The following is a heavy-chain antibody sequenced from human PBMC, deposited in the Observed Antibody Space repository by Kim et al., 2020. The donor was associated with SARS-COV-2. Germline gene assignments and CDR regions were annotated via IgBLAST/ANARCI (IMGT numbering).Heavy chain of an antibody. CDR1: GGSLSSSNYY. J-gene: IGHJ4*02. D-gene: IGHD2-21*02. V-gene: IGHV4-39*02. CDR2: MSSSGTT. Sequence: SETLSRTCSVSGGSLSSSNYYWAWIRQPPGKGLDWVGSMSSSGTTYYNPSLQSRVAISVDTSKKQFFLRLRSVTAADTAVYYCAREVVTSILKFDSWGRGTLVTVSS. CDR3: AREVVTSILKFDS.